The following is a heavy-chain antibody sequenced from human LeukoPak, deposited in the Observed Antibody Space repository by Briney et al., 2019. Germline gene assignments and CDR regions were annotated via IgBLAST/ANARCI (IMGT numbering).Heavy chain of an antibody. CDR2: ISSNGGST. V-gene: IGHV3-64*01. CDR3: AGTIYDYVWGSYPRD. D-gene: IGHD3-16*01. Sequence: GGSLRLSCAASGFTFSSYAMHWVRQAPGKGLEYVSAISSNGGSTYYANSVKGRFTISRDNSKNTLYLQMGSLRAEDMAVYYCAGTIYDYVWGSYPRDWGQGTLVTVSS. CDR1: GFTFSSYA. J-gene: IGHJ4*02.